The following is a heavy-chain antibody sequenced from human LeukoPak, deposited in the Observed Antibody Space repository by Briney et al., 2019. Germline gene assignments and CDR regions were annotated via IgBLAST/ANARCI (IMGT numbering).Heavy chain of an antibody. D-gene: IGHD5-24*01. V-gene: IGHV6-1*01. Sequence: SQTLSLTCAISGDSVSSNSVTWNWIRQSPSRGLEWLGRTYYRSTWYNDYAVSVRGRITVNPDTSKNQFSLKLSSVTAADTAVYYCARARDGYNYGFDYWGQGTLVTVSS. CDR1: GDSVSSNSVT. J-gene: IGHJ4*02. CDR3: ARARDGYNYGFDY. CDR2: TYYRSTWYN.